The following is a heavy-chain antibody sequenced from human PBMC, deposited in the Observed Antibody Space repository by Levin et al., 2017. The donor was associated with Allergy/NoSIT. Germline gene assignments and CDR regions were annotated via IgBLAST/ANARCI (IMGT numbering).Heavy chain of an antibody. CDR2: SRNKANSYTT. Sequence: GESLKISCAASGFTFSDHYIDWVRQAPGKGLEWVGRSRNKANSYTTEYAASVKGRFTISRDDSKNSLFLQMNSLGTEDTAVYYCLSPAVGSSSFDYWGQGTLVTVSS. V-gene: IGHV3-72*01. D-gene: IGHD6-6*01. CDR3: LSPAVGSSSFDY. CDR1: GFTFSDHY. J-gene: IGHJ4*02.